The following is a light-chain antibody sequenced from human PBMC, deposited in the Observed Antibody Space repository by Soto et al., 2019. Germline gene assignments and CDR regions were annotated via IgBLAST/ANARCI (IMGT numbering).Light chain of an antibody. Sequence: QSVLAQPASVSGSPGQSITISCTGTSDDVGAYNSVSWYQQLPHKAPQVILYKGTQRPSGVSSRFSGSTSGNAASLTISGLQADDEADYVCRSAAPESTYVFGTGTKVAVL. CDR2: KGT. V-gene: IGLV2-23*01. J-gene: IGLJ1*01. CDR1: SDDVGAYNS. CDR3: RSAAPESTYV.